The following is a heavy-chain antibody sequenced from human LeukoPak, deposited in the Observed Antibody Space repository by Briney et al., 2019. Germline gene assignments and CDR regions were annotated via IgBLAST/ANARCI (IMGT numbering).Heavy chain of an antibody. J-gene: IGHJ4*02. V-gene: IGHV3-74*01. CDR1: GFTFSSYW. D-gene: IGHD6-19*01. Sequence: PGGSLRLSCAASGFTFSSYWMHWVHQAPGKGLVWVSRINYAGTGATYADSVKGRFTISRDNAKNTLYLQMNSLRAEDTAVYYCARRTVAGWIDYWGQGTPVTVSS. CDR3: ARRTVAGWIDY. CDR2: INYAGTGA.